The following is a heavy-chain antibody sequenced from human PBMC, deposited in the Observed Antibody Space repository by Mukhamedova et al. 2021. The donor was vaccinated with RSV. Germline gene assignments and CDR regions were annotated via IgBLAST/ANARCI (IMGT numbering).Heavy chain of an antibody. J-gene: IGHJ4*02. CDR3: ARAGYCAGIFCHNPYPGGY. V-gene: IGHV1-18*01. CDR2: ISPYNGNT. Sequence: ISPYNGNTNYAQNLQGRVTMTTDTSANTAYLELRSLRSDDTAVYYCARAGYCAGIFCHNPYPGGYWGQGTLVTVSS. D-gene: IGHD2-8*02.